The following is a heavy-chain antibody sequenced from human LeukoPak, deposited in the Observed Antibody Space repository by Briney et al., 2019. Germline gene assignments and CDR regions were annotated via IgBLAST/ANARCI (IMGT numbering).Heavy chain of an antibody. D-gene: IGHD6-13*01. J-gene: IGHJ5*02. CDR1: GFTFSNYA. Sequence: GGSLRLSCAASGFTFSNYAMSWVRQASGKGLEWVSAISGSGDKSYYADSVKGRFTISRDNSRNTLYPQMHSLRAEDTATYHCAKEMSSSSPDPWGQGALVTVSS. V-gene: IGHV3-23*01. CDR2: ISGSGDKS. CDR3: AKEMSSSSPDP.